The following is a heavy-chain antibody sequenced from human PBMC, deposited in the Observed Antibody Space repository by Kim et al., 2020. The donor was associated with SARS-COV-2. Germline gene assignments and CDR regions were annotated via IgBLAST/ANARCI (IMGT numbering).Heavy chain of an antibody. CDR1: GFTFSNYA. J-gene: IGHJ4*02. D-gene: IGHD6-6*01. Sequence: GGSLRLSCAASGFTFSNYAMSWVRQAPGKGLEWVSTIGNSGSTTYYADSVKGRFTFSRDNSKTTIYLQMHSLGAEDTAVYFWAREGRQLSYWGQGTLVTVSS. CDR2: IGNSGSTT. V-gene: IGHV3-23*01. CDR3: AREGRQLSY.